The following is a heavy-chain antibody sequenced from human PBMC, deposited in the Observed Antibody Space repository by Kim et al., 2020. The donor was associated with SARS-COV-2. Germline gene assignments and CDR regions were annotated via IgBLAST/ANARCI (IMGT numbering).Heavy chain of an antibody. V-gene: IGHV3-53*01. Sequence: SNCSTNDAYSVKGRFTVTEDNSNNPVYIQMNGLRAKDTAVYYCASHDWFDPWGQGTLVTVSS. CDR3: ASHDWFDP. J-gene: IGHJ5*02. CDR2: SNCST.